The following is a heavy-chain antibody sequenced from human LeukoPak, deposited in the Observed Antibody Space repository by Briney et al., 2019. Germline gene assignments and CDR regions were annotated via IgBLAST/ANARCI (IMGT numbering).Heavy chain of an antibody. CDR1: GGSISSSNYY. J-gene: IGHJ4*02. V-gene: IGHV4-39*02. CDR3: ARDLFHCSSSPTDY. D-gene: IGHD6-6*01. CDR2: IYYSGSI. Sequence: PSETLSLTCTVSGGSISSSNYYWGWIRQPPGKGLEWIGSIYYSGSIYYNPSLKSRVTISVDTSKNQFSLKLTSVTAADTAVYYCARDLFHCSSSPTDYWGQGTLVTVSS.